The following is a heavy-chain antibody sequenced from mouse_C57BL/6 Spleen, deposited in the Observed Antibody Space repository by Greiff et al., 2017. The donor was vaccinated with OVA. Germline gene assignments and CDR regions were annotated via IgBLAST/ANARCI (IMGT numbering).Heavy chain of an antibody. Sequence: QVQLQQPGTELVKPGASVKLSCKASGYTFTSYWMHWVKQRPGQGLEWIGNINPSNGGTNYNEKFKSKATLTVDKSSSKTYMQLSSLKSEDVAVYDCARRFNGAAKGGYFDYWGQGTTLTVSS. CDR1: GYTFTSYW. D-gene: IGHD1-1*02. J-gene: IGHJ2*01. V-gene: IGHV1-53*01. CDR2: INPSNGGT. CDR3: ARRFNGAAKGGYFDY.